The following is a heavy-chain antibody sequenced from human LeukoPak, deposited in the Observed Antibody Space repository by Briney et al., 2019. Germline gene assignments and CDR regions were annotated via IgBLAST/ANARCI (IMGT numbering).Heavy chain of an antibody. CDR2: VHLDGRT. V-gene: IGHV4-39*07. Sequence: PSETLSLTCTVSGVSITSYNYYWAWVRQPPGKGLEWIGEVHLDGRTNYSPSLQSRLAMSVDFSENHISLKLTSVTAADTAVYYCAREGGPYRPLDYTGQGLLVTVSS. CDR3: AREGGPYRPLDY. CDR1: GVSITSYNYY. J-gene: IGHJ4*02.